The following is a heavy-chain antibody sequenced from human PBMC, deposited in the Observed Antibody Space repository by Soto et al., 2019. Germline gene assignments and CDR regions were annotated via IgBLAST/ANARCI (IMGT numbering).Heavy chain of an antibody. CDR3: SRGTSIPASGDY. CDR1: GYTFTNYG. Sequence: QVQLVQSGAEVKKPGASVKVSCKASGYTFTNYGINWVRKAPGQGLEWLGWVSAYNGERRYAQRVQARVIMTTDRSTKTAYMEKRSMRSDGTAVYCCSRGTSIPASGDYWGQGTLVTVSA. V-gene: IGHV1-18*01. J-gene: IGHJ4*01. D-gene: IGHD6-6*01. CDR2: VSAYNGER.